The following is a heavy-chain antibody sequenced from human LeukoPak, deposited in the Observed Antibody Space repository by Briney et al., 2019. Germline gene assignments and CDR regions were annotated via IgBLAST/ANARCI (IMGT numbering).Heavy chain of an antibody. V-gene: IGHV3-7*04. Sequence: QPGGSLRLSCAASGFTFSNYWMSWVRQAPGKGLEWVANINQDGNEKSYVDSVEGRFTISRDNAKKSLYLHVNSLRAEDTAVYYCARDIYGGHDYWGQGTLLTVSS. CDR1: GFTFSNYW. D-gene: IGHD2-21*01. CDR2: INQDGNEK. CDR3: ARDIYGGHDY. J-gene: IGHJ4*02.